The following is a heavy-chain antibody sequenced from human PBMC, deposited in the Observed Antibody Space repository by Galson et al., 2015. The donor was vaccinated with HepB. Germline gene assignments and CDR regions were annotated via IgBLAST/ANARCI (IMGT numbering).Heavy chain of an antibody. V-gene: IGHV3-21*06. CDR1: GFTFSSYT. CDR2: ISSTSTYI. Sequence: SLRLSCAASGFTFSSYTMNWVRQAPGKGLEWVSSISSTSTYIYYADSVKGRFTNSRDNAKNSLYLQMNYMRVEDTAVYYCARDPDRDGYNWGYYYDYGLDVWGQGTTVTVSS. D-gene: IGHD5-24*01. CDR3: ARDPDRDGYNWGYYYDYGLDV. J-gene: IGHJ6*02.